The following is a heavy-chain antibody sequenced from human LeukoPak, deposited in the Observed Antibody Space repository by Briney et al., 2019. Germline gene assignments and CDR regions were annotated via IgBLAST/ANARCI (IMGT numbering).Heavy chain of an antibody. D-gene: IGHD1-14*01. J-gene: IGHJ6*02. CDR2: ISGSGGTT. CDR1: GFTFNNYA. V-gene: IGHV3-23*01. Sequence: GGSLRLSCAASGFTFNNYAMNWVRQAPGKGLEWVSVISGSGGTTYYADSVKGRFTISRGSSKNTLYLQMSSLRAEDTAVYYCAKVSGGGLYYDGMDVWGQGTTVTVSS. CDR3: AKVSGGGLYYDGMDV.